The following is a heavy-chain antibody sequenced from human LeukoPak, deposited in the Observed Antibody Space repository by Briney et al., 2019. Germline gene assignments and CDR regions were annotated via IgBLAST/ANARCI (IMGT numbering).Heavy chain of an antibody. D-gene: IGHD5-18*01. CDR2: ISSSSSYI. CDR3: ARNSALYSYGFYYYYGMDV. J-gene: IGHJ6*02. V-gene: IGHV3-21*01. CDR1: GFTFSSYG. Sequence: GGSLRLSCAASGFTFSSYGMNWVRQAPGKGLEWVSSISSSSSYIYYADSVKGRFTISRDNAKNSLYLQMNSLRAEDTAVYYCARNSALYSYGFYYYYGMDVWGQGTTVTVSS.